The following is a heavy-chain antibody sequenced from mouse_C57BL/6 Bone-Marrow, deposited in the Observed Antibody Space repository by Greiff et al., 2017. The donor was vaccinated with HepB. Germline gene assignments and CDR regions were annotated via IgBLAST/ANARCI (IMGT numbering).Heavy chain of an antibody. D-gene: IGHD4-1*01. CDR3: AREGLTVTDAMDY. J-gene: IGHJ4*01. V-gene: IGHV1-64*01. CDR2: IHPNSGST. CDR1: GYTFTSYW. Sequence: QVQLQQPGAELVKPGASVKLSCKASGYTFTSYWMHWVKQRPGQGLEWIGMIHPNSGSTNYNEKFKSKATLTVDKSASTAYMQLSSLTSEDSAVYYCAREGLTVTDAMDYWGQGTSVTVSS.